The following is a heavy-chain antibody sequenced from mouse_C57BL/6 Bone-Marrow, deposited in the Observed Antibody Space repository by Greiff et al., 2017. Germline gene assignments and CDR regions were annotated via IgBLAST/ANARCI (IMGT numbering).Heavy chain of an antibody. CDR1: GYTFTSSW. CDR2: NDPSDSYT. CDR3: ARSNYNAMDY. J-gene: IGHJ4*01. V-gene: IGHV1-69*01. D-gene: IGHD2-12*01. Sequence: QVQLQQPGAELVMPGASVKLSCKASGYTFTSSWMHWVTQRPGQGLEWIGENDPSDSYTNYNQKFKGKSTLTVDKSSSTAYMQLSRLTSEDSAVYYCARSNYNAMDYWGQGTSVTVSS.